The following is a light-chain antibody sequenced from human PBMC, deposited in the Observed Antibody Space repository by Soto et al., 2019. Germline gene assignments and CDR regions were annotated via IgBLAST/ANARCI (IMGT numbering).Light chain of an antibody. Sequence: DIQMTQSPSTLSASVGDRVTITCRASLSVSTWVAWYQQKSGKAPNLLIYDASRLQSGVPSRFSGSGSGTEFTLTISSLQPDDFATYYCQQYDSSHSYTFGQGTKLEMK. J-gene: IGKJ2*01. CDR1: LSVSTW. CDR3: QQYDSSHSYT. V-gene: IGKV1-5*01. CDR2: DAS.